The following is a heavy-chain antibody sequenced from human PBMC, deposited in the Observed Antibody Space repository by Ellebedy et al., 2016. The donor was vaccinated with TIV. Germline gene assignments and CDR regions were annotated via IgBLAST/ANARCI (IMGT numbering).Heavy chain of an antibody. CDR1: GFTFSSYE. CDR3: LRSYGARTAGP. Sequence: GESLKISCAVSGFTFSSYEMNWVRQAPGKGLEWVSYISGSASVTAYADSVKGRFIISRDNARTSLYLQKNSLRVDDTAMYYCLRSYGARTAGPWGQGTLVTVSS. D-gene: IGHD3-16*01. V-gene: IGHV3-48*03. CDR2: ISGSASVT. J-gene: IGHJ5*02.